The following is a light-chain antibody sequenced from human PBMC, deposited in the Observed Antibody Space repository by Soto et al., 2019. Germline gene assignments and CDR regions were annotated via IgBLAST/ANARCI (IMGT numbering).Light chain of an antibody. CDR3: SSFADTNTLL. CDR1: GSDIAVYDF. CDR2: EVT. V-gene: IGLV2-8*01. Sequence: QSALTQPPSASGSPGQSVTISCAGAGSDIAVYDFVSWYQQHPGKAPKLIIYEVTKGPSGVPDRFSGSKSGNTASLTVSRLQAEDESDYYCSSFADTNTLLFGGGTKVTVL. J-gene: IGLJ2*01.